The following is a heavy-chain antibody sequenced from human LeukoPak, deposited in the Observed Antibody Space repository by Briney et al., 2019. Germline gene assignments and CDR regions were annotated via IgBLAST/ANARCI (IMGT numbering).Heavy chain of an antibody. Sequence: TSETLSLTCTVSGGSISTYSWNWIRQSPGRGLEWIGYIKNNGGNYNNPSLMGRVTISLDTSKNQFSLKLTSVTAADTAVYYCARDAGGTWFDPWGQGTLVTVSS. J-gene: IGHJ5*02. CDR3: ARDAGGTWFDP. CDR2: IKNNGGN. V-gene: IGHV4-59*01. CDR1: GGSISTYS.